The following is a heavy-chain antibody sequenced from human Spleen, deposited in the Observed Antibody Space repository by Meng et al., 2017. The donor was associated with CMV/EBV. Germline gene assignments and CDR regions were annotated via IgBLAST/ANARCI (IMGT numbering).Heavy chain of an antibody. Sequence: GESLKISCAVSGFTFSSYAVSWVRQAPGKGLEWVANIKQDGSEKYYVDSVKGRFTISRDNAKNSLYLQMNSLRAEDTAVYYCARGPGYCSSTSCYLRVWFDPWGQGTLVTVSS. J-gene: IGHJ5*02. CDR1: GFTFSSYA. CDR2: IKQDGSEK. CDR3: ARGPGYCSSTSCYLRVWFDP. D-gene: IGHD2-2*01. V-gene: IGHV3-7*01.